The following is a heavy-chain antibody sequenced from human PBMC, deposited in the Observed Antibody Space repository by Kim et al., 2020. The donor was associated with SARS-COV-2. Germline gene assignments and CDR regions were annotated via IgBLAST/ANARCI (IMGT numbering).Heavy chain of an antibody. Sequence: DSVKGRLTVSRDNSKNTLYLQLNSLRAEATAVYYCARPEIAAAVLSHVDYWGQGTLVTVSS. J-gene: IGHJ4*02. V-gene: IGHV3-30*07. D-gene: IGHD6-13*01. CDR3: ARPEIAAAVLSHVDY.